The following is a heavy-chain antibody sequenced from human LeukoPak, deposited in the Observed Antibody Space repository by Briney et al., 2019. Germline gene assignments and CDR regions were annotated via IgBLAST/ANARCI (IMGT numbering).Heavy chain of an antibody. CDR2: INPNSGGT. J-gene: IGHJ4*02. V-gene: IGHV1-2*02. Sequence: ASVKVSCRASGYTFTGYYMHWVRQAPGQGLEWMGWINPNSGGTNYAQKFQGRVIMTRDTSISTAYMELSRLRSDDTAVYYCARGGQWELLPLDYWGQGTLVTVSS. CDR3: ARGGQWELLPLDY. D-gene: IGHD1-26*01. CDR1: GYTFTGYY.